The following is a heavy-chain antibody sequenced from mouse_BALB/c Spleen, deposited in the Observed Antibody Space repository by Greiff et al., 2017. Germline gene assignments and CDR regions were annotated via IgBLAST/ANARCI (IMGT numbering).Heavy chain of an antibody. J-gene: IGHJ4*01. CDR2: ISYDGSN. CDR1: GYSITSGYY. V-gene: IGHV3-6*02. D-gene: IGHD1-2*01. Sequence: DVKLQESGPGLVKPSQSLSLTCSVTGYSITSGYYWNWIRQFPGNKLEWMGYISYDGSNNYNPSLKNRISITRDTSKNQFFLKLNSVTTEDTATYYCARGGYRYAMDYWGQGTSVTVSS. CDR3: ARGGYRYAMDY.